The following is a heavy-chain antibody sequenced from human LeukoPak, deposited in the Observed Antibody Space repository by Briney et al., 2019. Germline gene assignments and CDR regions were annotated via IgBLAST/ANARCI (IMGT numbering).Heavy chain of an antibody. CDR3: ARDLAAFSDT. CDR1: GGSISSYY. CDR2: VSFSGST. J-gene: IGHJ5*02. D-gene: IGHD3-3*02. Sequence: SETLSLTCTVSGGSISSYYWGWIRQPAGKGLEWIGRVSFSGSTDYNPSLKSRVTMSVDSPKNQFSLRLTSVTAADTAVYYCARDLAAFSDTWGQGTLVTVSS. V-gene: IGHV4-4*07.